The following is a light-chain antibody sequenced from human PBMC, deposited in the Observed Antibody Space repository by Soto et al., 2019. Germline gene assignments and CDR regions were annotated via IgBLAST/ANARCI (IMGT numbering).Light chain of an antibody. CDR1: SSDVGGYNY. Sequence: QSVLTQPPSASGSPGQSVTISCTGTSSDVGGYNYVSWYQQHPGKAPKLMIYEVSQRPSGVPDRFSGSKSGNTASLTVSGLQAEDEADYYCSSYAGSNNFEVVFGGGTKLTVL. J-gene: IGLJ2*01. CDR3: SSYAGSNNFEVV. V-gene: IGLV2-8*01. CDR2: EVS.